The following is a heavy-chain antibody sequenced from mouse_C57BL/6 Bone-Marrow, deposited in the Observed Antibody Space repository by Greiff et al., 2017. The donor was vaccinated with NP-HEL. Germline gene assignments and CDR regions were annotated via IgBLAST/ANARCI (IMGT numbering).Heavy chain of an antibody. CDR2: IYPRSGNT. J-gene: IGHJ4*01. V-gene: IGHV1-81*01. CDR1: GYTFTSYG. CDR3: EKRGYYDYDGAMDY. Sequence: QVQLQQSGAELARPGASVKLSCKASGYTFTSYGISWVKQRTGQGLEWIGEIYPRSGNTYSNEKFKGKATLPADKYSSTAYMWLRSLTSEDSSGYFCEKRGYYDYDGAMDYWGQGTSVTVSS. D-gene: IGHD2-4*01.